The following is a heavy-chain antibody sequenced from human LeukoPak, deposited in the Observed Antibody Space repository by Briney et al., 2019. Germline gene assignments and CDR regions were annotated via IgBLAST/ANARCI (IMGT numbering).Heavy chain of an antibody. D-gene: IGHD5-12*01. J-gene: IGHJ3*02. CDR1: GGSISSYY. CDR2: IYTSGST. Sequence: PSETLSLTCTVSGGSISSYYWSWIRQPAGKGLEWVGRIYTSGSTNYNPSLKSRVTMSVDTSKNQFSLKLSSVTAADTAVYYCARDMGYSGYDYPDDAFDIWGQGTMVTVSS. V-gene: IGHV4-4*07. CDR3: ARDMGYSGYDYPDDAFDI.